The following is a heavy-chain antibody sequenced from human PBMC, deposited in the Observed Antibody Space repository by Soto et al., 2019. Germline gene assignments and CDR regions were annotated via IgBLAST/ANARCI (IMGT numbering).Heavy chain of an antibody. J-gene: IGHJ1*01. V-gene: IGHV4-59*01. CDR3: ARDGKDAEYFQH. CDR1: GGSIGSYY. CDR2: IYYSGST. Sequence: PSETLSLTCTVSGGSIGSYYWSWIRQPPGKGLEWIGYIYYSGSTNYNPSLKSRVTISVDTSKNQFSLKLSSVTAADTAVYYCARDGKDAEYFQHWGQGTLVTVSS. D-gene: IGHD1-26*01.